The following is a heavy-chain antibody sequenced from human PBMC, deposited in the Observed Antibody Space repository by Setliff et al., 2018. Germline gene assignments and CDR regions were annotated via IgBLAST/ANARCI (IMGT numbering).Heavy chain of an antibody. V-gene: IGHV4-34*01. CDR1: DFTFTNAW. D-gene: IGHD3-22*01. Sequence: NPGGSLRLSCAASDFTFTNAWMNWVRQAPGKGLEWVGEINHSGSANYNPSLKSRVTISLDTSKNQFSLKLSSVTAADTAVYYCARGDYYDSSAYSPDTFDIWGKGTTVTVSS. J-gene: IGHJ6*04. CDR3: ARGDYYDSSAYSPDTFDI. CDR2: INHSGSA.